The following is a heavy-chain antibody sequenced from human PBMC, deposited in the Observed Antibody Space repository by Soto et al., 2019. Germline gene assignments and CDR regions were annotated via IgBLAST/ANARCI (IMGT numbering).Heavy chain of an antibody. D-gene: IGHD5-12*01. CDR3: ANGHNLGHKTGYAFDP. V-gene: IGHV5-51*01. Sequence: GESLKISFKGSGYTFTDYWIGLVRQLPGKGLEWMGIIYPGDSDARYSPSFQGHVTITVDKSTNNQFPLQMNSVTPEDTALYFCANGHNLGHKTGYAFDPWGQGIMVTVSS. CDR2: IYPGDSDA. J-gene: IGHJ5*02. CDR1: GYTFTDYW.